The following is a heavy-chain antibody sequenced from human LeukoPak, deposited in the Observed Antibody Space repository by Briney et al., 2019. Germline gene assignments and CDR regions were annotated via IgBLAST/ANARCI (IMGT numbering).Heavy chain of an antibody. D-gene: IGHD2-2*01. Sequence: GGSLRLSCAASGFTFSSYGMHWVRQAPGKGLEWVAVISYDGSNKYYADSVKGRFTISRDNSKNTLYLQMNSLRAEDTAVYYCAPLLYCSSSSCTGDYWGQGTLVTVSS. CDR1: GFTFSSYG. V-gene: IGHV3-30*03. CDR3: APLLYCSSSSCTGDY. CDR2: ISYDGSNK. J-gene: IGHJ4*02.